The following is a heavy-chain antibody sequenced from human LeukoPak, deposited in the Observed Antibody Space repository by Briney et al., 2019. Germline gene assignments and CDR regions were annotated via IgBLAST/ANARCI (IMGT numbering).Heavy chain of an antibody. J-gene: IGHJ3*02. CDR2: IYYSGST. CDR1: GYSISSNYY. CDR3: ARHLYCSSIRCFSGTFDI. Sequence: SETLSLTCAVPGYSISSNYYWGWIRRPPGKGLEWIGSIYYSGSTYYNPSLKSRVAMLVDTSRNQFSLRLSSVTAADTAIYYCARHLYCSSIRCFSGTFDIWGQGTMVTVSS. V-gene: IGHV4-38-2*01. D-gene: IGHD2-2*01.